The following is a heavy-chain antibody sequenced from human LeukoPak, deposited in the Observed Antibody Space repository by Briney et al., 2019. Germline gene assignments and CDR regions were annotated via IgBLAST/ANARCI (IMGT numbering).Heavy chain of an antibody. CDR1: GFTFSNFW. CDR2: IKQDGSEK. J-gene: IGHJ4*02. CDR3: ASLGY. V-gene: IGHV3-7*01. Sequence: GGSLRLSCAGSGFTFSNFWMNWVRQAPGKGLEWVANIKQDGSEKYYVDSVKGRFTISRDNSKNSLFLQMNSLRAEDTAVYYCASLGYWGQGTLVTVSS.